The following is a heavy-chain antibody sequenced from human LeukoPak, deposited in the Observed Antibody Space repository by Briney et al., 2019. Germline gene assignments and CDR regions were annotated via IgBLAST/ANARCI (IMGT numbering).Heavy chain of an antibody. CDR1: GFTFSSYG. D-gene: IGHD6-19*01. CDR2: IRYDGSNK. CDR3: AKDFPRATEPIIAVAGTGYGDAFDI. J-gene: IGHJ3*02. Sequence: PGGSLRLSCAASGFTFSSYGMHWVRQAPGKGLEWVAFIRYDGSNKYYADSVKGRFTISRDNSKNTLYLQMNSLRAEDTAVYYCAKDFPRATEPIIAVAGTGYGDAFDIWGQGTMVTVSS. V-gene: IGHV3-30*02.